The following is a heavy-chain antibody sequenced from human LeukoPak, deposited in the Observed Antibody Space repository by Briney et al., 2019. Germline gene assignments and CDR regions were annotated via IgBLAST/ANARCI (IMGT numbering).Heavy chain of an antibody. V-gene: IGHV3-48*03. Sequence: PGGSVRLSCAASGFTFSSYEMNWVRQAPGKGLEWVSYISSSGSTIYYADSVKGRFTISRDNAKNSLYLQMNSLRAEDTAVYYCARGLSYYDILTGYPNWFDPWGQGTLVTVSS. D-gene: IGHD3-9*01. J-gene: IGHJ5*02. CDR1: GFTFSSYE. CDR3: ARGLSYYDILTGYPNWFDP. CDR2: ISSSGSTI.